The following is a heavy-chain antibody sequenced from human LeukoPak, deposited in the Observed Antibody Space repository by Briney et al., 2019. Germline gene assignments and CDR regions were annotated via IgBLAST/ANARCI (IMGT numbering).Heavy chain of an antibody. CDR3: ARPRGCGSSRCNNFDY. V-gene: IGHV4-39*01. D-gene: IGHD2-2*01. CDR1: LGSISSTAYY. CDR2: IYYSGST. Sequence: TPSETLSLTCTVSLGSISSTAYYWGWIRQPPGKGLEWIGTIYYSGSTYYNPSLKSRLTISVDTSKNQFFLNLSSVTAADTAVYYCARPRGCGSSRCNNFDYWGQGTLVTVSS. J-gene: IGHJ4*02.